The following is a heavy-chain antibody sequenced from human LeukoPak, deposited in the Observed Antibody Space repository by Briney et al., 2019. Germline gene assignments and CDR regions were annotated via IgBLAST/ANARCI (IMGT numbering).Heavy chain of an antibody. CDR3: ARISTTSYYFDY. CDR2: INHSGST. J-gene: IGHJ4*02. V-gene: IGHV4-34*01. CDR1: GGSFSGYY. D-gene: IGHD2/OR15-2a*01. Sequence: SETLSLTCAVYGGSFSGYYWSWIRQPPGKGLEWIGEINHSGSTNYNPSLKSRVTISVDTSKTQFSLKLSSVTAADTAVYYCARISTTSYYFDYWGQGTLVTVSS.